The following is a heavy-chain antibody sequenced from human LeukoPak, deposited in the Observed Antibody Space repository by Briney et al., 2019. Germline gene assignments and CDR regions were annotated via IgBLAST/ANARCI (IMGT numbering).Heavy chain of an antibody. CDR2: IRSKTYGGTT. Sequence: PGRSLRLSCTASGFYFGDYTMSWVRQAPGKGLEWVGFIRSKTYGGTTEYAASVKGRFIISRDDSKSIAYLQMNNLKIEDTAVYYCSKDVIGSGWYYFDYWGQGTLVTVSS. CDR1: GFYFGDYT. J-gene: IGHJ4*02. CDR3: SKDVIGSGWYYFDY. V-gene: IGHV3-49*04. D-gene: IGHD6-19*01.